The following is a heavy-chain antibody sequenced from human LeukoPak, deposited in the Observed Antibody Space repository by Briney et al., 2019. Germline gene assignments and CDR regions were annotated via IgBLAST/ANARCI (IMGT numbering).Heavy chain of an antibody. CDR3: ARARRIVLMVYATDYWYFDL. J-gene: IGHJ2*01. V-gene: IGHV1-46*01. Sequence: ASVKVSCKASGYTFTRYYMHWVRQAPGQGLEWIGIINPSGGSTSYAQKFQGRVTMTRDTSTSTVYMELSSLRSEDTAVYYCARARRIVLMVYATDYWYFDLWGRGTLVTVSS. D-gene: IGHD2-8*01. CDR1: GYTFTRYY. CDR2: INPSGGST.